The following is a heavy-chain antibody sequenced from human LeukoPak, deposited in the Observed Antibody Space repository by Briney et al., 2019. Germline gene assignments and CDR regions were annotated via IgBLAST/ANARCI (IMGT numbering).Heavy chain of an antibody. CDR3: ARRVGFYGSGSLNYFDP. CDR1: GGSIASSSYY. CDR2: AFRTGTT. Sequence: PSETLSLTCSVSGGSIASSSYYWGWIRQPPGKGLEWIGSAFRTGTTYYSASLKSRVSISVDTSKNDFALKLASVTAADTAMYFCARRVGFYGSGSLNYFDPWGQGILVSVSS. J-gene: IGHJ5*01. V-gene: IGHV4-39*02. D-gene: IGHD3-10*01.